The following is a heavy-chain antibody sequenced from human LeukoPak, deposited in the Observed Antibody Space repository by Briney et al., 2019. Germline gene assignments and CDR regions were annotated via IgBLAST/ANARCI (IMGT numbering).Heavy chain of an antibody. CDR3: ARLSSVGFYYYYYMDV. CDR1: GGSISSYY. Sequence: SETLSLTCTVSGGSISSYYWSWIRQPPGKGLEWIGYIYYSGSTNYNPSLKSRVTISVDTSKNQFSLKLSSVTAADTAVYYCARLSSVGFYYYYYMDVWGKGTTVTISS. CDR2: IYYSGST. D-gene: IGHD3-16*01. J-gene: IGHJ6*03. V-gene: IGHV4-59*01.